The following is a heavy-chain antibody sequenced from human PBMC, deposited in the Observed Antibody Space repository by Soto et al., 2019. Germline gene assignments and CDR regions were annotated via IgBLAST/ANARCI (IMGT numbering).Heavy chain of an antibody. CDR1: GFTFSSYA. J-gene: IGHJ6*02. V-gene: IGHV3-23*01. D-gene: IGHD1-26*01. CDR3: AHMWGFVSPDYYYGMDV. CDR2: ISGSGGST. Sequence: GGSLRLSCAASGFTFSSYAMSWVRQAPGKGLEWVSAISGSGGSTYYADSVKGRFTISRDNSKNTLYLQMNSLRAEDTAVYYCAHMWGFVSPDYYYGMDVWGQGTTVTVSS.